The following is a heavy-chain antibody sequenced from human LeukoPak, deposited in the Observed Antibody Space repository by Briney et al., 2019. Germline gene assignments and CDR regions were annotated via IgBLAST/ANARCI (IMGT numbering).Heavy chain of an antibody. V-gene: IGHV4-4*02. CDR2: VHLSGAT. CDR3: TRESGAFSPFGF. D-gene: IGHD1-26*01. Sequence: SETLSLTCAVSGGSITTTNWWSWVRRPPGKGLEWIGEVHLSGATNYNPSLESRVSMSIDKSKNHLSLEVTSVTAADTAIYYCTRESGAFSPFGFWGQGTLLTVSS. J-gene: IGHJ4*02. CDR1: GGSITTTNW.